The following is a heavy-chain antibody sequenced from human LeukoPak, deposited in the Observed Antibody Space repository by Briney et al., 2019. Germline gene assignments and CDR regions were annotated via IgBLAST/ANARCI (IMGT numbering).Heavy chain of an antibody. CDR3: ARGRHKAVAGRGYYFDY. CDR2: INPETGGT. V-gene: IGHV1-2*02. CDR1: GYTFTDYS. Sequence: ASVTVSCKASGYTFTDYSMHWVRQAPGQGLEWMGWINPETGGTNYAQKFQGRVTMTSDTSITTAYLELSSLRSEDTAVYYCARGRHKAVAGRGYYFDYWGQGTLVTVSS. J-gene: IGHJ4*02. D-gene: IGHD6-19*01.